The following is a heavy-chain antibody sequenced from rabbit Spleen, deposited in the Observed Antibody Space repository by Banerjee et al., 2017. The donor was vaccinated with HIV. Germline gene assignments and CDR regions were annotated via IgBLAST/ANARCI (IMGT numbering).Heavy chain of an antibody. V-gene: IGHV1S40*01. J-gene: IGHJ4*01. D-gene: IGHD1-1*01. CDR3: ARDLVAVIGWNFNL. CDR1: GFSFSSNDY. CDR2: IAGSSSGFT. Sequence: QSLEESGGGLVQPEGSLALTCKASGFSFSSNDYICWVRQAPGKGLEWISCIAGSSSGFTYSATWAKGRFTISKTSSTTVTLQMTSLTAADTATYFCARDLVAVIGWNFNLWGPGTLVTVS.